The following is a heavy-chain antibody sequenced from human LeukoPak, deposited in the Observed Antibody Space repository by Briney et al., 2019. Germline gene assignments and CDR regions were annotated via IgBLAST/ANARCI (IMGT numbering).Heavy chain of an antibody. CDR2: LSAYNGNT. J-gene: IGHJ5*02. CDR1: GYTFTSYG. CDR3: ARPFNSGSYDH. Sequence: ASVKVSCKASGYTFTSYGISWVRQALGQGLEWMGWLSAYNGNTNYAQKLQGRVTLTTDTSTSTAYMELRSLRADDTAVYYCARPFNSGSYDHWGQGTLVTVSS. D-gene: IGHD1-26*01. V-gene: IGHV1-18*01.